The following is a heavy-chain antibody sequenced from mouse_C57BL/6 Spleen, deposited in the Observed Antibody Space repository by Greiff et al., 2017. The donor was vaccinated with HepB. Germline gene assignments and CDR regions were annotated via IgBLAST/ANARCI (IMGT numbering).Heavy chain of an antibody. CDR3: ARSHYGNYGFDY. D-gene: IGHD2-1*01. CDR2: INPNNGGT. J-gene: IGHJ2*01. CDR1: GYPFTDYN. Sequence: EVKLQESGPELVKPGAPVKIPCKASGYPFTDYNMDWVKQSHGKSLEWIGDINPNNGGTIYNQKFKGKATFTVDKSPSTAYMELRSLTSEDTAVYCCARSHYGNYGFDYWGQGTTLTVSS. V-gene: IGHV1-18*01.